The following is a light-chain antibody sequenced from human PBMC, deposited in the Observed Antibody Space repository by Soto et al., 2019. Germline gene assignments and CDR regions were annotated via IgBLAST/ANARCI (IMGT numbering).Light chain of an antibody. J-gene: IGKJ4*01. CDR3: QQYGTSPLT. CDR2: GAS. CDR1: QSVSSTS. V-gene: IGKV3-20*01. Sequence: EIVLTQSPGTLSLSPGERATLSCRASQSVSSTSLAWYQQKPGQALRLLIYGASTRTTGIPDRFSGSGSGTDFTLTISRLEPEDFAVYYCQQYGTSPLTFGGGTKVGIK.